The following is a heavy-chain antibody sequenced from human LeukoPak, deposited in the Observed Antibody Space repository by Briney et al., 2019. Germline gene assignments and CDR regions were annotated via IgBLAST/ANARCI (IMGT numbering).Heavy chain of an antibody. Sequence: SVKVSCKASGGTFISYTISWVRQAPGQGLEWMGGIIPILGIANYAQKFQGRVTITADKSTSTAYMELSRLRSEDTAVYYCARDKRRDGYNSWGQGTLVTVSS. J-gene: IGHJ4*02. CDR3: ARDKRRDGYNS. CDR2: IIPILGIA. CDR1: GGTFISYT. D-gene: IGHD5-24*01. V-gene: IGHV1-69*10.